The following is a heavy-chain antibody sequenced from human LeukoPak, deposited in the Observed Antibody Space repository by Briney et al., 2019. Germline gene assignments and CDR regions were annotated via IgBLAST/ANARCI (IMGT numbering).Heavy chain of an antibody. CDR3: VRDSLLWFGEIDY. J-gene: IGHJ4*02. V-gene: IGHV3-21*01. Sequence: SGGSLRLSCAASGFTFSNYNMNWVRQAPGKGLEWVSSISSSSGSIYYADSVKGQFTVSRDNAKNSLYLQINNLRDDDTAVYYCVRDSLLWFGEIDYWGQGTLVSVSS. D-gene: IGHD3-10*01. CDR1: GFTFSNYN. CDR2: ISSSSGSI.